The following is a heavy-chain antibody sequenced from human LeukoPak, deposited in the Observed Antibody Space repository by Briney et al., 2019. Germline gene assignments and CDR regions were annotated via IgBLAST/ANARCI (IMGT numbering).Heavy chain of an antibody. CDR3: ARAENRGPYYGMDV. J-gene: IGHJ6*02. CDR1: GFTFSSYA. CDR2: ISGSGGST. Sequence: PGGSLRLSCAASGFTFSSYAMSWVRQAPGKGLEWVSAISGSGGSTYYADSVKGRFTISRDNSKNTLYLQMNSLRVEDTAVYYCARAENRGPYYGMDVWGRGTTVTVSS. D-gene: IGHD2/OR15-2a*01. V-gene: IGHV3-23*01.